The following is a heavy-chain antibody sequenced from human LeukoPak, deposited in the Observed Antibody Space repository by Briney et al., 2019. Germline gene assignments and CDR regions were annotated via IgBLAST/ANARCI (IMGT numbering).Heavy chain of an antibody. CDR2: IYPGDSDT. Sequence: GEPLKISCKGSGYSFTSYWIGWVRQMPGKGLEWMGIIYPGDSDTRYSPSFQGQVTISADKSISTAYLQWSSLKASDTAMYYCASSITIFGVAFFYWGQGTLVTVSS. V-gene: IGHV5-51*01. D-gene: IGHD3-3*01. CDR3: ASSITIFGVAFFY. J-gene: IGHJ4*02. CDR1: GYSFTSYW.